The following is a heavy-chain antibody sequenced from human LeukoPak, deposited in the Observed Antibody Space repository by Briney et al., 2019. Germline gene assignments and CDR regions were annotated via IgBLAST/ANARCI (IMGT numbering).Heavy chain of an antibody. CDR3: ARRPYCSGGACYGDYNFYHMDV. CDR1: GESFSGHY. J-gene: IGHJ6*03. V-gene: IGHV4-34*01. Sequence: SETLSLTCAVYGESFSGHYWTWIRQPPEKGLEWIGEINHSGSTNYNSSLKSRVTISVDTSENQFSLKLSSVTAADTAEYYCARRPYCSGGACYGDYNFYHMDVWGRGTTVTISS. CDR2: INHSGST. D-gene: IGHD2-15*01.